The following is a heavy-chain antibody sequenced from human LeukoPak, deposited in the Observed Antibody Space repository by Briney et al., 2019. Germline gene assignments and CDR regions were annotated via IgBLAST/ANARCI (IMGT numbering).Heavy chain of an antibody. CDR3: ARDNVDTAMVNWFDP. J-gene: IGHJ5*02. Sequence: GSSVKVSCKASGGTFSSYAISWVRQAPGQGLEWMGRIIPIFGTANYAQKFQGRVTIITDESTSTAYMELSSLRSEDTAVYYCARDNVDTAMVNWFDPWGQGTLVTVSS. CDR2: IIPIFGTA. D-gene: IGHD5-18*01. V-gene: IGHV1-69*05. CDR1: GGTFSSYA.